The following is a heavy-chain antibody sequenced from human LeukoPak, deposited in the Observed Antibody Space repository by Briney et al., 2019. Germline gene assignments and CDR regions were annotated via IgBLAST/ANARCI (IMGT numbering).Heavy chain of an antibody. CDR1: GFTFSSYS. CDR2: ISSSSSYI. Sequence: KPGGSLRLSCAASGFTFSSYSMNWVRQAPGKGLEWVSSISSSSSYIYYADSVKGRFTISRDNAKNSLYLQMNSLRAEDTAVYYCAREAVVAGIDYWGQGTLVAVSS. V-gene: IGHV3-21*01. D-gene: IGHD6-19*01. J-gene: IGHJ4*02. CDR3: AREAVVAGIDY.